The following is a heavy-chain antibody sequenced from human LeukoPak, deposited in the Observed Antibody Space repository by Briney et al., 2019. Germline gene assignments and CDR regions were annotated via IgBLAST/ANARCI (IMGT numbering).Heavy chain of an antibody. Sequence: GVSLRLSCAASGFTFSSYSMNWVRQAPGKGLEWVSSISSSSSYIYYADSVKGRFTISRDNAKNSLYLQMNSLRAEDTAVYYCARRIAAAGGSDYWGQGTLVTVSS. CDR3: ARRIAAAGGSDY. V-gene: IGHV3-21*01. CDR1: GFTFSSYS. J-gene: IGHJ4*02. CDR2: ISSSSSYI. D-gene: IGHD6-13*01.